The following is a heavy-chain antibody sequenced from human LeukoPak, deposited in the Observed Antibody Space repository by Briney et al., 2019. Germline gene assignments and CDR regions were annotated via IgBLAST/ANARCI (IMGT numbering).Heavy chain of an antibody. CDR3: ARGVYIAAAQYGY. D-gene: IGHD6-13*01. CDR2: IYYSGTT. J-gene: IGHJ4*02. CDR1: GGSISSYY. Sequence: SETLSLTCTVSGGSISSYYWSWIRQPPGKGLEWIGYIYYSGTTNYNPSLKSRVTISVDTSKNQFSLKLSSVTVADTAVYYCARGVYIAAAQYGYWGQGTLVTVSS. V-gene: IGHV4-59*01.